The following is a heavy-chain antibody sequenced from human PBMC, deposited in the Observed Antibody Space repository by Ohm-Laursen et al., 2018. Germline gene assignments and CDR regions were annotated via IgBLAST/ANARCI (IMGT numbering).Heavy chain of an antibody. CDR3: AKEEDSSGYYKDY. J-gene: IGHJ4*02. CDR1: GFTFSSYA. Sequence: SLRLSCAASGFTFSSYAMSWVRQAPGKGLAWVSAISGSGGSTYYADSVKGRFTISRDNSKNTLYLQMNSLRAEDTAVYYCAKEEDSSGYYKDYWGQGTLVTVSS. D-gene: IGHD3-22*01. CDR2: ISGSGGST. V-gene: IGHV3-23*01.